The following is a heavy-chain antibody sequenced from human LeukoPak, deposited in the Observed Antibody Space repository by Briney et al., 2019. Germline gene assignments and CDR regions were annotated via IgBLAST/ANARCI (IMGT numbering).Heavy chain of an antibody. D-gene: IGHD3-22*01. J-gene: IGHJ3*02. CDR2: IIPIFGTA. CDR1: GGTFSSYA. V-gene: IGHV1-69*13. CDR3: ASSTRQYYDSSGYAFDI. Sequence: ASVKVSCKASGGTFSSYAISWVRQAPGQGLEWMGGIIPIFGTANCAQKFQGRVTITADESTSTAYMELSSLRSEDTAVYYCASSTRQYYDSSGYAFDIWGQGTMVTVSS.